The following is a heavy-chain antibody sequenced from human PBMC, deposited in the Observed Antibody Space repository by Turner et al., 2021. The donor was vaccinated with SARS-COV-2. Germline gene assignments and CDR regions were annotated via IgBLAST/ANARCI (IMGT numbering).Heavy chain of an antibody. CDR3: ARDLVSYGMDV. Sequence: EVQLVESGGGLVQPGGSLRPSCAASGITVSSNYMSWVRQAPGKGLEWVSVIYSGGSTFYADSVKGRFTISRDNSKNTLYLQINSLRSEDTAVYYCARDLVSYGMDVWGQGTTVTVSS. CDR2: IYSGGST. J-gene: IGHJ6*02. CDR1: GITVSSNY. V-gene: IGHV3-66*01. D-gene: IGHD3-16*01.